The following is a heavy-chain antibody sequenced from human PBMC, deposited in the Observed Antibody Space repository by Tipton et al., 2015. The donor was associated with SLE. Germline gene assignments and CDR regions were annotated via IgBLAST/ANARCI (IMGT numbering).Heavy chain of an antibody. V-gene: IGHV4-38-2*01. D-gene: IGHD3-10*01. Sequence: TLSLTCAVSGYSISSGYHWGWIRQPPGKGLEWIGSFYPSGSTYYNPSLKSRVTISVDMSKNQFSLKLSSVTAADTAVYYCARGPVTGSGSFHTHFDYWGQGTLVTVSS. CDR3: ARGPVTGSGSFHTHFDY. CDR2: FYPSGST. J-gene: IGHJ4*02. CDR1: GYSISSGYH.